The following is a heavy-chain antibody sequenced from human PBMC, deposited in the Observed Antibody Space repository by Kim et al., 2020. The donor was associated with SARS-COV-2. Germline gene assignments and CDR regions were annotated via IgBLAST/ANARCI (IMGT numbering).Heavy chain of an antibody. Sequence: GGSLRLSCAASGFTFSSYAMHWVRQAPGKGLEWVAVISYDGSNKYYADSVKGRFTISRDNSKNTLYLQMNSLRAEDTAVYYCARDGGYHNNDYWGQGTLVTVSS. J-gene: IGHJ4*02. CDR1: GFTFSSYA. CDR3: ARDGGYHNNDY. V-gene: IGHV3-30-3*01. D-gene: IGHD3-16*01. CDR2: ISYDGSNK.